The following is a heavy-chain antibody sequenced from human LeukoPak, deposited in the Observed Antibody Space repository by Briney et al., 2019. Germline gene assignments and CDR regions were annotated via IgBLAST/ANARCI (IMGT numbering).Heavy chain of an antibody. CDR2: IRYDGSNK. CDR3: AKDRNWNSGYFDY. D-gene: IGHD1-7*01. CDR1: GFTFSSYG. Sequence: GGSLRLSCAASGFTFSSYGIHWVRQAPGKGLEWVAFIRYDGSNKYYADSVKGRFTISRDNSKNTLYLQMNSLRAEDTAVYYCAKDRNWNSGYFDYWGQGTLVTVSS. V-gene: IGHV3-30*02. J-gene: IGHJ4*02.